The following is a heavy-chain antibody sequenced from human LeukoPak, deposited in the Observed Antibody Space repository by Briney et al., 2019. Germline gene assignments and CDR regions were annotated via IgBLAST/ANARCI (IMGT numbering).Heavy chain of an antibody. D-gene: IGHD3-3*01. V-gene: IGHV4-59*01. CDR3: ARGGSYYDFWSGYYDYSYYMDV. J-gene: IGHJ6*03. Sequence: PSETLSLTCTVSGGSISSYYWSWIRQPPGKGLEWIGYIYHSGSTNYNPSLKSRVTISVDTSKNQFSLRLTSVTAADTAVYYCARGGSYYDFWSGYYDYSYYMDVWGKGTTVTVSS. CDR2: IYHSGST. CDR1: GGSISSYY.